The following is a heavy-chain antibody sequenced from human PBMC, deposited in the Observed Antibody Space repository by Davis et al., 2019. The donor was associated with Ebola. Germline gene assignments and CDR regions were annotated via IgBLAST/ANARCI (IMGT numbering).Heavy chain of an antibody. D-gene: IGHD2-15*01. CDR3: ARCDGDIPDY. Sequence: PSETLSLTCTVSGGSVSSGSYYWSWIRQPPGKGLEWIGYIYYSGSTNYNPSLKSRVTISVDTSKNQFSLKLSSVTAADTAVYYCARCDGDIPDYWGQGTLVTVSS. J-gene: IGHJ4*02. V-gene: IGHV4-61*01. CDR1: GGSVSSGSYY. CDR2: IYYSGST.